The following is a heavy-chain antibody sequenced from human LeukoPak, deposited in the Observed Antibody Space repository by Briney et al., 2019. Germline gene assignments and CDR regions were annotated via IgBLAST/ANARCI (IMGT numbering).Heavy chain of an antibody. Sequence: AGXSLRLSCAASGFTFSSYWMSWVRQAPGKGLEWVANIKQDGSEKYYVDSVKGRFTISRDNAKTSLYLQMNSLRAEDTAVYYYARDRFPAGSYWLDDAFDIWGQETMVTVSS. D-gene: IGHD1-26*01. CDR2: IKQDGSEK. CDR3: ARDRFPAGSYWLDDAFDI. V-gene: IGHV3-7*01. J-gene: IGHJ3*02. CDR1: GFTFSSYW.